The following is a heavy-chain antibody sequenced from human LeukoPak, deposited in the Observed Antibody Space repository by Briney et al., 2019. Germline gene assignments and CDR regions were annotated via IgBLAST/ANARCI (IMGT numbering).Heavy chain of an antibody. CDR1: GFTFSSYG. Sequence: GGSLRLSCAASGFTFSSYGMSWVRQAPGKGLEWVSAISGSGGSTYYADSVKGRFTISRDNAKNSLYLQMNSLRDEDTAVYYCASGVSSTSCYVDYWGQGTLVTVSS. D-gene: IGHD2-2*01. CDR3: ASGVSSTSCYVDY. J-gene: IGHJ4*02. V-gene: IGHV3-23*01. CDR2: ISGSGGST.